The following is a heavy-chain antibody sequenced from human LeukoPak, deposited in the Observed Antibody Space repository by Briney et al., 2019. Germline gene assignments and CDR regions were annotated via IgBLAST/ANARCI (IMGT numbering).Heavy chain of an antibody. CDR2: VYPRNGGT. V-gene: IGHV1-2*02. Sequence: ASVKVSCKASGYSFTGYYVHWVRPAPGHGLAWMGWVYPRNGGTHSAQKFQGRVSMTGATSITTAYMKLSSLTSDDTAVYYCATGAQYGLRGVPYFYYLLVWGTGTKVTASS. D-gene: IGHD3-10*01. CDR1: GYSFTGYY. J-gene: IGHJ6*03. CDR3: ATGAQYGLRGVPYFYYLLV.